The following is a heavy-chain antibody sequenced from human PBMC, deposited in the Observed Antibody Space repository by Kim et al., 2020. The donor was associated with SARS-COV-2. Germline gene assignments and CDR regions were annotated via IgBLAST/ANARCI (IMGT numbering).Heavy chain of an antibody. J-gene: IGHJ5*02. D-gene: IGHD3-10*01. CDR3: ARDTGNYYYGSGGFDP. Sequence: SVKGRFTISRDNAKNTLYLQMNSLRAEDTAVYYCARDTGNYYYGSGGFDPWGQGTLVTVSS. V-gene: IGHV3-74*01.